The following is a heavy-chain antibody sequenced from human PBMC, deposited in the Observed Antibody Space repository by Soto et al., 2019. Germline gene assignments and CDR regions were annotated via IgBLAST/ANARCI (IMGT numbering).Heavy chain of an antibody. CDR3: AKKYYVDSPGYYSRDAFDV. Sequence: EVQLLESGGGIVEPGGSLRLSCAVSGFTFNSYAMNWVRQAPGRGLEWVSRISGSGGSRFYADSVKGRFTISRENSKNTLYLQMNSQRADDTAVYYLAKKYYVDSPGYYSRDAFDVGGKGTAVTVSS. J-gene: IGHJ3*01. V-gene: IGHV3-23*01. D-gene: IGHD3-22*01. CDR2: ISGSGGSR. CDR1: GFTFNSYA.